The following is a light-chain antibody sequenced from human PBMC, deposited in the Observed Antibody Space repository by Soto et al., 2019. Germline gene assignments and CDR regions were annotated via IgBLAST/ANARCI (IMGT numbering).Light chain of an antibody. V-gene: IGKV1-39*01. CDR2: AAS. Sequence: DLQMTQSPSSLSTSVGDRVTITCRASQNISNFLNWYQQRPGKAPKLLIFAASSLQSGVPSRFSGSGSGTDFTLNISSLQPEDFATYYCQQSSSTPRTFGQGTKLEIK. CDR3: QQSSSTPRT. J-gene: IGKJ2*01. CDR1: QNISNF.